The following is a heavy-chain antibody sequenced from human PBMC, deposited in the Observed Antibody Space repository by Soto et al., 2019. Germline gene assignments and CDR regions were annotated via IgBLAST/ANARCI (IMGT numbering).Heavy chain of an antibody. D-gene: IGHD3-3*01. Sequence: PGGSLRLSCAASGFTFSNAWMSWVRQAPGKGLEWVRRIKSKSDGGTTDYAAAVKGRFTIARDDTKNTLYLQMHSLKTVDTAVEYCTTGLTIFGVVIMRLDYWGQGTLGTVSS. V-gene: IGHV3-15*01. CDR1: GFTFSNAW. CDR2: IKSKSDGGTT. J-gene: IGHJ4*02. CDR3: TTGLTIFGVVIMRLDY.